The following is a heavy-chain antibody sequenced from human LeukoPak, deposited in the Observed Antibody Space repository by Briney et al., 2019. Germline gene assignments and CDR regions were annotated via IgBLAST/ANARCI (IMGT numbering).Heavy chain of an antibody. Sequence: QPGGSLRLSCAASGFPFSSYAMSWVRQAPGKGLEWVSVIAGSDGFTQYADSVKGRFTISRDNSKNTVYLQMNRLRVEDTALYYCVRSLGYWGQGTLVTVSS. V-gene: IGHV3-23*01. CDR1: GFPFSSYA. J-gene: IGHJ4*02. CDR2: IAGSDGFT. CDR3: VRSLGY.